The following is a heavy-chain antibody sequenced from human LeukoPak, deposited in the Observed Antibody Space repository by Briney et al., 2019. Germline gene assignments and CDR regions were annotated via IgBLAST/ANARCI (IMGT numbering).Heavy chain of an antibody. Sequence: SETLSLTCTVSGGSISSSSYYWGWIRQPPGKGLEWIGSIYYSGSTYYNPSLKSRVTISVDTSKNQFSLKLSSVTAADTAVYYCARLVRDVRGLGTESSLRYRFDPWGQGTLVTVSS. CDR3: ARLVRDVRGLGTESSLRYRFDP. CDR2: IYYSGST. V-gene: IGHV4-39*01. D-gene: IGHD3-10*01. J-gene: IGHJ5*02. CDR1: GGSISSSSYY.